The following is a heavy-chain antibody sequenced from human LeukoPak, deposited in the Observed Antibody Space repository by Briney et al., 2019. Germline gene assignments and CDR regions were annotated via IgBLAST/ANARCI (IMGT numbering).Heavy chain of an antibody. Sequence: GGSLRLSCAASGFTFSSYGMHWVRQAPGKGLEWVAYIRYDGSNKYYADSVKGRFTISRDNSKNTLYLQMNSLRAEDTAVYYCANLIVGATPPHFDYWGQGTLVTVSS. V-gene: IGHV3-30*02. CDR1: GFTFSSYG. D-gene: IGHD1-26*01. CDR3: ANLIVGATPPHFDY. CDR2: IRYDGSNK. J-gene: IGHJ4*02.